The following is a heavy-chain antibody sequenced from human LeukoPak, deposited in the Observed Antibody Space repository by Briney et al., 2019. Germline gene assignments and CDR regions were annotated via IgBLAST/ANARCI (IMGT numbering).Heavy chain of an antibody. CDR3: ARDQDVVLQLMEYYFDY. Sequence: GGSLRLSCAASGFTFSSYAMHWVRQAPGKGLEWVAVISYDGSNKYYADSVKGRFTISRDNSKNTLYLQMNSLRAEDTAVYYCARDQDVVLQLMEYYFDYWGQGTLVTVSS. CDR1: GFTFSSYA. J-gene: IGHJ4*02. V-gene: IGHV3-30-3*01. CDR2: ISYDGSNK. D-gene: IGHD5-24*01.